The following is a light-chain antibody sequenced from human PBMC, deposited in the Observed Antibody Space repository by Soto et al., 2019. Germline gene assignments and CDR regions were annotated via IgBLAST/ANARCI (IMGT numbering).Light chain of an antibody. CDR1: QSVNSN. CDR2: GAS. CDR3: QQYNNWPT. Sequence: EIVMTQSPATLSVSPGERATLSCRASQSVNSNLAWYQQKPGQAPRLLIYGASTRATGVPARFSGSGSETDFTLTGSSPQPDDIAVYCCQQYNNWPTFGQGTKVEIK. V-gene: IGKV3-15*01. J-gene: IGKJ1*01.